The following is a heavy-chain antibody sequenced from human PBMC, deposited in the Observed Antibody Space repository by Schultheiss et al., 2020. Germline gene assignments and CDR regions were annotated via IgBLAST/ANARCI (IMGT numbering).Heavy chain of an antibody. CDR3: ARRGVGATKGPVFDY. CDR2: IYYSGST. Sequence: SETLSLTCTVSGGSISSSSYYWGWIRQPPGKGLEWIGSIYYSGSTYYNPSLKSRVTISVDTSKNQFSLKLSSVTAADTAVYYCARRGVGATKGPVFDYWGQGTLVTVSS. CDR1: GGSISSSSYY. J-gene: IGHJ4*02. V-gene: IGHV4-39*01. D-gene: IGHD1-26*01.